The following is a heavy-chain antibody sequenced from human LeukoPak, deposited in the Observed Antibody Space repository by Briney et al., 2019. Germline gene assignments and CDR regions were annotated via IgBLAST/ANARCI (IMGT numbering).Heavy chain of an antibody. J-gene: IGHJ3*02. CDR1: GGSISSGSYY. D-gene: IGHD6-6*01. CDR2: IYTSGST. V-gene: IGHV4-61*02. Sequence: PSETLSLTCTVSGGSISSGSYYWSWIRQPAGKGLEWIGRIYTSGSTNYNPSLKSRVTISVDTSKNQFSLKLSSVTAADTAVYYCAREVSGWAGIAARPGDAFDIWGQGTMVTVSS. CDR3: AREVSGWAGIAARPGDAFDI.